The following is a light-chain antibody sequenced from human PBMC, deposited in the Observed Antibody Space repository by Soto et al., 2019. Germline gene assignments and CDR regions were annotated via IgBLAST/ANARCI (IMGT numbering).Light chain of an antibody. CDR3: QQYGSSPRT. V-gene: IGKV3-20*01. CDR2: GAS. CDR1: QSVSSSF. J-gene: IGKJ1*01. Sequence: EIVLTQSPGTLSLSPGERATLSCRASQSVSSSFLAWYQQKPGQAPRLLIYGASSRATGIPDRFSGSASGTDFTLTISRLEPEDFAVYYCQQYGSSPRTFGRGTKVEIK.